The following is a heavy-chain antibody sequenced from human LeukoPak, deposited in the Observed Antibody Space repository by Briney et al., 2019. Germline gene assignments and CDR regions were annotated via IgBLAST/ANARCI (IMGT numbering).Heavy chain of an antibody. J-gene: IGHJ4*02. CDR3: ARRGYSGYGRSSWFDY. Sequence: GGSLRLSCAASGFTFSNYGMHWVRQAPGKGLEWVAFIWSDASNKYYADSVKGRFTISRDNSKNTLYLQMNSLRAEDTAVYYCARRGYSGYGRSSWFDYWGQGTLVTVSS. CDR1: GFTFSNYG. V-gene: IGHV3-33*01. D-gene: IGHD5-12*01. CDR2: IWSDASNK.